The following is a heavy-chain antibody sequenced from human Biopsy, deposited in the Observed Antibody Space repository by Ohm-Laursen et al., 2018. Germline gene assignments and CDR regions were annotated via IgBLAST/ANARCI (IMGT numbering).Heavy chain of an antibody. CDR3: ARDGKRWDYSTYFSWHFDL. CDR1: GFTFTSYA. CDR2: ISYDGSGE. Sequence: SLRLSCAASGFTFTSYAMHWVRQAPGKGLGWVAVISYDGSGEYYADSLQGRFIISRDNPKNTVDLQMNNLRAEDTAVYFCARDGKRWDYSTYFSWHFDLWGRGTLVTVSS. D-gene: IGHD4-11*01. V-gene: IGHV3-30*03. J-gene: IGHJ2*01.